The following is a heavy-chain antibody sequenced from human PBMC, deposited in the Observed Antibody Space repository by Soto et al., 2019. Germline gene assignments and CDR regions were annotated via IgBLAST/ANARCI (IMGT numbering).Heavy chain of an antibody. CDR3: ACPDFWSRPYYYGMDV. V-gene: IGHV3-33*01. CDR1: GFTFSSYG. D-gene: IGHD3-3*01. CDR2: IWYDGSNK. J-gene: IGHJ6*02. Sequence: GGSLRLSSAASGFTFSSYGMHWVRQAQGKGLEWVAVIWYDGSNKYYADSVKGRFTISRDNSKNTLYLQMNSLRAEDTAVYYCACPDFWSRPYYYGMDVWGQGTTVTVSS.